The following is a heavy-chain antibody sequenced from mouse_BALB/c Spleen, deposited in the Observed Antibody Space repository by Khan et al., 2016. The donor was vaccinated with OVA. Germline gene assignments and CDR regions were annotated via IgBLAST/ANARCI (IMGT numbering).Heavy chain of an antibody. Sequence: QIQLVQSGPEVKKPGETVKISCKASGHTFTKFGMNWVKQAPGKGLKWMGWINTYTGEPTYADDFNGRFAFSLETSASTAYLQINNLRNEDTDTYFCERPPYFSYVLDNWGQGTSVTVSS. V-gene: IGHV9-3-1*01. D-gene: IGHD2-10*01. CDR3: ERPPYFSYVLDN. J-gene: IGHJ4*01. CDR1: GHTFTKFG. CDR2: INTYTGEP.